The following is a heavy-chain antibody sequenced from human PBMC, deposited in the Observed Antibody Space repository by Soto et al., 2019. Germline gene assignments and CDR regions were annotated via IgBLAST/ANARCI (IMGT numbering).Heavy chain of an antibody. CDR3: ARWRTDVLRYFDWLQGNWFDP. D-gene: IGHD3-9*01. CDR1: GGSFSGYY. CDR2: INHSGST. Sequence: PSETLSLTCAVYGGSFSGYYWSWIRQPPGKGLEWIGEINHSGSTNYNPSLKSRVTISVDTSKNQFSLKLSSVTAADTAVYYCARWRTDVLRYFDWLQGNWFDPWGQGTLVTVSS. J-gene: IGHJ5*02. V-gene: IGHV4-34*01.